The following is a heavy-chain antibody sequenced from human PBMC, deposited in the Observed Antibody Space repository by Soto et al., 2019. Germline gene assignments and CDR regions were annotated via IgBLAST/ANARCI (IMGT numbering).Heavy chain of an antibody. Sequence: EVQLVESGGGLVKPGGSLRLSCAASGFTFSNAWMNWVRQAPGKGLEWVGRIKSKTDGGTTDYAAPVKGRFTISRDDSTTTLYLQMNSLKTEDTAVYYCTTGDEVGYYYDGMDVWGQGTTITVSS. CDR2: IKSKTDGGTT. J-gene: IGHJ6*02. D-gene: IGHD1-26*01. CDR3: TTGDEVGYYYDGMDV. CDR1: GFTFSNAW. V-gene: IGHV3-15*07.